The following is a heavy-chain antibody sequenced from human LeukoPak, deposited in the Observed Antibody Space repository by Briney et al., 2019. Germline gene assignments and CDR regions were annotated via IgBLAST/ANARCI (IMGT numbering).Heavy chain of an antibody. CDR3: AGVMRGATVTTFHDYCMDV. V-gene: IGHV3-21*01. D-gene: IGHD4-11*01. CDR1: GYTLNLYS. CDR2: ITNSNSHI. J-gene: IGHJ6*03. Sequence: KTGGSLRLFCAACGYTLNLYSVDWVRQARGRGLERVVYITNSNSHIYYEDSVKGLFTISRDNAKNEVYLQMNRLRAEDTAIYYCAGVMRGATVTTFHDYCMDVWGVGTAVTVSS.